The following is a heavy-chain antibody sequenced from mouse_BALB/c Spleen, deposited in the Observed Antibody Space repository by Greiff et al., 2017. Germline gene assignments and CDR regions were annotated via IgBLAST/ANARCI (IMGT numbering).Heavy chain of an antibody. V-gene: IGHV1S81*02. J-gene: IGHJ4*01. Sequence: VKLMESGAELVKPGASVKLSCKASGYTFTSYYMYWVKQRPGQGLEWIGEINPSNGGTNFNEKFKSKATLTVDKSSSTAYMQLSSLTSEDSAVYYCTKGCAMDYWGQGTSVTVSS. CDR1: GYTFTSYY. CDR3: TKGCAMDY. CDR2: INPSNGGT.